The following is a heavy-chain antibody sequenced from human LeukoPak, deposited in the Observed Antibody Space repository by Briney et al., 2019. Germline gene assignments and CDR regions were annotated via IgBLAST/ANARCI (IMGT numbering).Heavy chain of an antibody. CDR1: GYTLTELS. CDR2: FNPEDGET. J-gene: IGHJ6*02. D-gene: IGHD3-3*01. CDR3: ATQIRSGYYYYGMDV. V-gene: IGHV1-24*01. Sequence: ASVKVSCKVSGYTLTELSMHWVRQAPGKGLEWMGGFNPEDGETIYAQKFQGRVTMTEDTSTDTAYMELSSLRSEDTAVYYCATQIRSGYYYYGMDVWGQGTTVTVSS.